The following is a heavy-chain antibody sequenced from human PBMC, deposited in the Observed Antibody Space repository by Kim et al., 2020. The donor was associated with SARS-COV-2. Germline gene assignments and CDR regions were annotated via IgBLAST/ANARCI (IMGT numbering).Heavy chain of an antibody. V-gene: IGHV3-30*07. CDR3: ARDQAVVVPAASYFDY. J-gene: IGHJ4*02. D-gene: IGHD2-2*01. Sequence: SVKGRFTISRDNSKNTLYLQMNSLRAEDTAVYYCARDQAVVVPAASYFDYWGQGTLVTVSS.